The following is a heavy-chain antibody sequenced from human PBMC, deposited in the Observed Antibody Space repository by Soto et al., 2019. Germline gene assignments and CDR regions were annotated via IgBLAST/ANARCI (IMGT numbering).Heavy chain of an antibody. V-gene: IGHV3-7*04. J-gene: IGHJ4*02. D-gene: IGHD3-9*01. CDR1: GFTFSSYW. Sequence: PGGSLRLSCAASGFTFSSYWMSWVRQAPGKGLEWVANIKQDGSEKYYVDSVKGRFTISRDNAKNSLYLQMNSLRAEDTAVYYCARVLSWPPYIILTGPLFAYGGQEPLFPVSS. CDR2: IKQDGSEK. CDR3: ARVLSWPPYIILTGPLFAY.